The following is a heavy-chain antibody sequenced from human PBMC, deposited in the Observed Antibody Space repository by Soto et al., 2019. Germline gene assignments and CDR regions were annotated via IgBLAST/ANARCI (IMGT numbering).Heavy chain of an antibody. J-gene: IGHJ6*03. CDR3: XXXXXXXXXXXXYXYXYYYMDV. V-gene: IGHV4-39*01. D-gene: IGHD3-16*01. CDR1: GGSISSXSYX. CDR2: IYYSGST. Sequence: QLQLQESGPGLVKPSETLSLTCTVSGGSISSXSYXWGXXRQXXGXGLEWIGSIYYSGSTYYNPSLKSRVTISVDTSKXQFSLKLSSXXXAXXXVXXXXXXXXXXXXXXXYXYXYYYMDVWGKGTTVTVSS.